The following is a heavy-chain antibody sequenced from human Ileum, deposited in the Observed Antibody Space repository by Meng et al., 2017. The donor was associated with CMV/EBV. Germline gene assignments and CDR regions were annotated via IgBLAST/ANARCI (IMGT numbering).Heavy chain of an antibody. D-gene: IGHD5-24*01. CDR2: VNNRGRT. CDR3: ASGRLQFTPSALQH. Sequence: QLQLQQWGAGLLKPSETLSLTCAVSGEPLNGFFCSWIRQPPGRGLEWIGEVNNRGRTNYNPSLKSRLTISIDTSKRQLSLMVTSVTAADSAIYYCASGRLQFTPSALQHWGPGTLVTVFS. CDR1: GEPLNGFF. V-gene: IGHV4-34*02. J-gene: IGHJ1*01.